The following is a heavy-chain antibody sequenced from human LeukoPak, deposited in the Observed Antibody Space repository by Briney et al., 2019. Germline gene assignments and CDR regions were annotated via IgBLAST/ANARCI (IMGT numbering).Heavy chain of an antibody. CDR2: ISHSGGST. CDR3: AKAWRAYGDYHTFDI. Sequence: QAGGSLRLSCAASGFTFNSYVMSWVRQAPGKGLEWVSTISHSGGSTYYADSVKGRFTISRDTSKNTLYQMSSLRAEDTAVYYCAKAWRAYGDYHTFDIWGQGTMVTVSS. CDR1: GFTFNSYV. D-gene: IGHD4-17*01. J-gene: IGHJ3*02. V-gene: IGHV3-23*01.